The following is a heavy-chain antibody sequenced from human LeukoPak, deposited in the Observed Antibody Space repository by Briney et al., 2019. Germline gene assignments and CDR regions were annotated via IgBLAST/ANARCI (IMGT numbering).Heavy chain of an antibody. CDR2: IYYSGST. D-gene: IGHD3-22*01. J-gene: IGHJ4*02. CDR1: GGSISGYY. CDR3: TRDRLETYYYDSSGFDS. V-gene: IGHV4-59*01. Sequence: SETLSLTCTVSGGSISGYYWSWIRQPPGKGLEWIGYIYYSGSTNYNPSLKSRVTISVDTSKNQFSLKLSSVTAADTAVYYCTRDRLETYYYDSSGFDSWGQGTLVTVSS.